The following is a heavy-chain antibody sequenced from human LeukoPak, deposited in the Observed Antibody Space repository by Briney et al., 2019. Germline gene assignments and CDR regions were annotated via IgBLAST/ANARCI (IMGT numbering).Heavy chain of an antibody. Sequence: GRSLRLSCAASGFTFSSYAMHWVRQAPGKGLEWVAVISYDGSNKHYADSVKGRFTISRDNSKNTLYLQMNSLRAEDTAVYYCAGNRWLQRYYFDYWGQGTLVTVSS. D-gene: IGHD5-24*01. CDR2: ISYDGSNK. CDR3: AGNRWLQRYYFDY. CDR1: GFTFSSYA. J-gene: IGHJ4*02. V-gene: IGHV3-30-3*01.